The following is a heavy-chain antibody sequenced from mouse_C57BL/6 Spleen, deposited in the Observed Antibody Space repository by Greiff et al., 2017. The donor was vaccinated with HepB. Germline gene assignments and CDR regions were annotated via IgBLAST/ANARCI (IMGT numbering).Heavy chain of an antibody. J-gene: IGHJ2*01. CDR2: IDPENGDT. CDR3: TRGPTTVVAPDY. Sequence: EVQLKESGAELVRPGASVKLSCTASGFNIKDDYMHWVKQRPEQGLEWIGWIDPENGDTEYASKFQGKATITADTSSNTAYLQLSSLTSEDTAVYYCTRGPTTVVAPDYWGQGTTLTVSS. V-gene: IGHV14-4*01. CDR1: GFNIKDDY. D-gene: IGHD1-1*01.